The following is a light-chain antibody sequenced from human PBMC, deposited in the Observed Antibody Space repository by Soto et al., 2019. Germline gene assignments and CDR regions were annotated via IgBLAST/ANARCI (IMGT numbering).Light chain of an antibody. J-gene: IGKJ1*01. CDR1: QNINSW. CDR2: DAS. V-gene: IGKV1-5*01. Sequence: DIQMTQSPSTLSASVGDRVTITCRASQNINSWLAWYQQKPGKAPNLLIYDASTSESGVPSRFSGSGSGTEFTLTISSLQPEDFATYYCQQFHSFSRTFGQGTKVEVK. CDR3: QQFHSFSRT.